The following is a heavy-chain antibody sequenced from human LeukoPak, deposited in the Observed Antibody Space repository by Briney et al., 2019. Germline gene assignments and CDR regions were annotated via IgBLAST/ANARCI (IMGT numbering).Heavy chain of an antibody. D-gene: IGHD1-20*01. V-gene: IGHV3-21*01. J-gene: IGHJ4*02. Sequence: PGGSLRLSCAASGFTFSSYSMNWVRQAPGKGPEWVSSISSSSSYIYYADSVKGRFTISRDNAKNSLYLQMNSLRAEDTAVYYCARKNNWNFDYWGPGTLVTVSS. CDR1: GFTFSSYS. CDR2: ISSSSSYI. CDR3: ARKNNWNFDY.